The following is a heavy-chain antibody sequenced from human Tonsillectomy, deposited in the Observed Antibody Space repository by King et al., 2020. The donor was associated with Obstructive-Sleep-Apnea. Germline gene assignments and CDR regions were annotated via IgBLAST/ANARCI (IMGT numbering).Heavy chain of an antibody. J-gene: IGHJ6*02. CDR1: GSLFNKYA. CDR3: ARPTLMTFNYGMDV. Sequence: VQLVESGGGVVQPGRSLRLSCAASGSLFNKYAMHWVRQAPAKGLERVAVVSFDGTDKYYADSVKGRFTISRDNSKNTLYLQMSSLRAEDTAVYYCARPTLMTFNYGMDVWGQGTTVTVSS. V-gene: IGHV3-30-3*01. CDR2: VSFDGTDK.